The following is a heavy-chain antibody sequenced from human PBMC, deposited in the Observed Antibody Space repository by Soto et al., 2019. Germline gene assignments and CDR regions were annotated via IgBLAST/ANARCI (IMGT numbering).Heavy chain of an antibody. CDR1: GPTFSTYG. V-gene: IGHV3-21*01. J-gene: IGHJ4*02. D-gene: IGHD2-2*01. CDR3: ARDESAGSSTSN. CDR2: ITRSGSSI. Sequence: DVQLVESGGGLVKPGGSLRLSCVASGPTFSTYGMNWIRQTPGKGLEWVSSITRSGSSIHYADSVQGRFTVSRDNAKNSMYLQMNSLRVEDTAVYFCARDESAGSSTSNWGQGTLVTVSS.